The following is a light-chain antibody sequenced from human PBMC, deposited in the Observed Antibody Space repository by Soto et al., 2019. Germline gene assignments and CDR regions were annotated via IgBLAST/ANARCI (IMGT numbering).Light chain of an antibody. CDR3: QQYGSSLLIT. V-gene: IGKV3-20*01. Sequence: EIVLTQSPGTLSLSPGEIATLYCRASQSVSSSYLAWYQQKPGQAPRLLIYGASSRATGIRDRFSGSGSGTDFTLTISRLEPEDFAVYYCQQYGSSLLITFGPGTKVDIK. CDR2: GAS. CDR1: QSVSSSY. J-gene: IGKJ3*01.